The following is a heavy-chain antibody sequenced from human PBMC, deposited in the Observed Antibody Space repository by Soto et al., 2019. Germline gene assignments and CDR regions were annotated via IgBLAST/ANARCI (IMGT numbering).Heavy chain of an antibody. Sequence: QVQLVQSGAEVKKPGSSVKVSCKASGGTFSRYAISWVRQAPGQGLEWMGGIIPIFGPPNYAQKFQGRVTIIADESATTAYMELRSLRSDATAVYYCARGTRKMDTMSEYFDYWGQGTLVTVSS. D-gene: IGHD5-18*01. V-gene: IGHV1-69*01. J-gene: IGHJ4*02. CDR2: IIPIFGPP. CDR3: ARGTRKMDTMSEYFDY. CDR1: GGTFSRYA.